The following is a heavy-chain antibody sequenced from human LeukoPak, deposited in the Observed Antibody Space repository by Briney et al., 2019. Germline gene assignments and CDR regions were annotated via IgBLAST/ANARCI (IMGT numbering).Heavy chain of an antibody. CDR3: ASGRLYGSGSYYNTRPYYFDY. Sequence: SETLSLTCAVYGGSFSGYYWSWIRQPPGKGLEWIGEINHSGSTNYNPSLKSRVTISVDTPKNQFSLKLSSVTAADTAVYYCASGRLYGSGSYYNTRPYYFDYWGQGTLVTVSS. V-gene: IGHV4-34*01. D-gene: IGHD3-10*01. CDR2: INHSGST. J-gene: IGHJ4*02. CDR1: GGSFSGYY.